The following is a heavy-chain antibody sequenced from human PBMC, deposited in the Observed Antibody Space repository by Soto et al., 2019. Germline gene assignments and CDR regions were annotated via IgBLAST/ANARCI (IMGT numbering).Heavy chain of an antibody. D-gene: IGHD4-4*01. CDR1: GGSISSGGYY. J-gene: IGHJ4*02. V-gene: IGHV4-31*03. Sequence: QVQLQESGPGLVKPSQTLSLTCTVSGGSISSGGYYWSWIRQHPGKGLEWIGYIYYSGSTYYNPPLNSRVTIPVDTSKYQFPLKLSSVTAADTAXXXCARGVIHGGRGPLVTVSS. CDR2: IYYSGST. CDR3: ARGVIH.